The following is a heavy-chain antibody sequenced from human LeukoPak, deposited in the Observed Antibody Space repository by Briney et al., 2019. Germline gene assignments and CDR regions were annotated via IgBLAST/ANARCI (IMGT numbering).Heavy chain of an antibody. CDR2: IYYSGST. Sequence: SETLSLTCTVSGGSISSYYWSWIRQPPGKGLEWIGYIYYSGSTNYNPSLKSRVTISVDTSKNQFSLKLNSVTAADTAVYYCARAMSIAARLQTIFDYWGQGTLVTVSS. J-gene: IGHJ4*02. V-gene: IGHV4-59*08. CDR3: ARAMSIAARLQTIFDY. CDR1: GGSISSYY. D-gene: IGHD6-6*01.